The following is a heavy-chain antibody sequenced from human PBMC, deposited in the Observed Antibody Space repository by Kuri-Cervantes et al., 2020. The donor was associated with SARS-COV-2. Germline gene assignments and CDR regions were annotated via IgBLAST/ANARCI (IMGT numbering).Heavy chain of an antibody. CDR2: IYYSGST. CDR1: GGSVSSGSYY. V-gene: IGHV4-61*01. D-gene: IGHD3-10*01. Sequence: SETLSLTCTVSGGSVSSGSYYWSWIRQPPGKGLEWIGYIYYSGSTNHNPSLKSRVTISVDTSKNQFSLKLSSVTAADTAVYYCATSYGGSGSYYYGMDVWGQGTTVTVSS. CDR3: ATSYGGSGSYYYGMDV. J-gene: IGHJ6*02.